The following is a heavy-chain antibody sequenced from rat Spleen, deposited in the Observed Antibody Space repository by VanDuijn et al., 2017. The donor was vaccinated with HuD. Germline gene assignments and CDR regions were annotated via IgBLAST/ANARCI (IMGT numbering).Heavy chain of an antibody. D-gene: IGHD1-11*01. V-gene: IGHV5-29*01. CDR3: ARLRRGFDY. Sequence: EVQLVESDGGLVQPGRSLKLSCAASGFTFSDYYMAWVRQAPTKGLEWVATISYDGSSTYYRDSVKGRFTISRDNAKSTLYLQMDSLRSEDTATYYCARLRRGFDYWGQGVMVTVSS. CDR2: ISYDGSST. J-gene: IGHJ2*01. CDR1: GFTFSDYY.